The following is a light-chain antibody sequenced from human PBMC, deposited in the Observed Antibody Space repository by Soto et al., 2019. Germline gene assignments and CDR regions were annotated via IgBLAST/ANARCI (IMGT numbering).Light chain of an antibody. Sequence: IVLAHFPGGLSLPPRERPTLSFKPSQSVSNNYLAWYQQKPGQAPRLVIYDATKRATGIPARISGSGSGTDFTPTISSLEPEDFAVYYCQQRSNWPPTFGQGTRLEI. CDR1: QSVSNNY. CDR3: QQRSNWPPT. CDR2: DAT. V-gene: IGKV3-11*01. J-gene: IGKJ5*01.